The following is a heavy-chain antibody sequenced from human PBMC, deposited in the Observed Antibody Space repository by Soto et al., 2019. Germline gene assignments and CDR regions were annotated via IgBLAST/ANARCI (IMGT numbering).Heavy chain of an antibody. CDR3: ASGRYGDY. D-gene: IGHD1-26*01. CDR1: GYTFTSYG. J-gene: IGHJ4*02. V-gene: IGHV1-18*01. Sequence: QVHLGQSGAEVKKPGASVKVSCKASGYTFTSYGITWVRQAPGQGLEWMGWISAHNGNTDYAQKLQGRVIVTRDTSTSTAYMELRSLISDDTAVYYCASGRYGDYWGQGALVTVSS. CDR2: ISAHNGNT.